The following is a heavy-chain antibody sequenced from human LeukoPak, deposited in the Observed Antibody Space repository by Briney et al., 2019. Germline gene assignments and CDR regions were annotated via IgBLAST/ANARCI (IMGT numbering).Heavy chain of an antibody. V-gene: IGHV4-59*01. CDR2: IYYSGST. Sequence: SETLSLTCTVSGGSISSYYWSWIRQPPGKGLEWIGYIYYSGSTNYNPSLKSRVTISVDTSKNQFSLKLSSVTAADTGVYYCARGFSAFDIWGQGTMVTVSS. CDR3: ARGFSAFDI. J-gene: IGHJ3*02. CDR1: GGSISSYY.